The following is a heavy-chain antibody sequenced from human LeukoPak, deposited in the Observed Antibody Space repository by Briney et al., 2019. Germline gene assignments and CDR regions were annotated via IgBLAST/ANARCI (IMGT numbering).Heavy chain of an antibody. Sequence: PSETLSLTCTVSGGSISSYYWTWIRQPPGKGLEWIGYIHDSGSANYNPSLKSRVTISLDTSKNQFSLKLTSVTAADTAMYYCARDRYCSGGSSYSGRFDPWGQGTLVTVSS. CDR1: GGSISSYY. J-gene: IGHJ5*02. CDR3: ARDRYCSGGSSYSGRFDP. D-gene: IGHD2-15*01. V-gene: IGHV4-59*01. CDR2: IHDSGSA.